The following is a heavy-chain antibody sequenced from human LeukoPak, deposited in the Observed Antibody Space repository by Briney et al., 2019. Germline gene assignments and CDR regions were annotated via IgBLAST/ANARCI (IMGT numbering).Heavy chain of an antibody. Sequence: RSLTLSCAASGFTFSSYGMHWVRQAPGKGLEWVAVITHDGSNNYYADSVKGRFTNTSDNAKDTLYPQINSRRAEDTGGYFWAKGVGVGGWYFTMVQGVTYRVFDYWGQGTLVTVS. CDR3: AKGVGVGGWYFTMVQGVTYRVFDY. CDR2: ITHDGSNN. CDR1: GFTFSSYG. J-gene: IGHJ4*02. D-gene: IGHD3-10*01. V-gene: IGHV3-30*18.